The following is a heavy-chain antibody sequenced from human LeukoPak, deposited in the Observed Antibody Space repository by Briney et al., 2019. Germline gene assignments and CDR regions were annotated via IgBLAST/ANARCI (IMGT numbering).Heavy chain of an antibody. CDR2: IKQDGSEK. V-gene: IGHV3-7*01. D-gene: IGHD6-6*01. Sequence: GGSLRLSCAASGFTFSSYWMSWLRQAPGKGLEWVANIKQDGSEKYYVDSVKGRFTISRDNAKNSLYLQMNSLRAEDTAVYYCARDPANWMYSSSSHYWGQGTLVTVSS. CDR1: GFTFSSYW. CDR3: ARDPANWMYSSSSHY. J-gene: IGHJ4*02.